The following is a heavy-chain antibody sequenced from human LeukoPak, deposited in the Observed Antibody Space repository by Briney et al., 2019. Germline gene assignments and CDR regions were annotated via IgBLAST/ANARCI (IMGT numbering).Heavy chain of an antibody. Sequence: GESLRLSCAASGFTFTTYWMTWVRQAPGKGLEWVANINQDGTEKYYVDSVKGRFTISRDNAKNSLYLQMNSLRVEDTAVYYCAKVAKYYYGSETYYFFEHWGQGTPVTASS. J-gene: IGHJ4*02. V-gene: IGHV3-7*01. D-gene: IGHD3-10*01. CDR3: AKVAKYYYGSETYYFFEH. CDR2: INQDGTEK. CDR1: GFTFTTYW.